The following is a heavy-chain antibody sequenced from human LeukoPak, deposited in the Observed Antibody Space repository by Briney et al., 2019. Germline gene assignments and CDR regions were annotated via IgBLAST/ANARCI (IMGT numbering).Heavy chain of an antibody. V-gene: IGHV3-33*01. Sequence: GRSLGLSCVASGFTFSSYGMHWVRQAPGKGLEWVAVIWYDGSNKYYADSVKGRFTISRDNSKNTLCLQMNSLRAEDTAVYYCARAPLRYFDWLLVYWGQGTLVTVSS. CDR1: GFTFSSYG. CDR3: ARAPLRYFDWLLVY. CDR2: IWYDGSNK. D-gene: IGHD3-9*01. J-gene: IGHJ4*02.